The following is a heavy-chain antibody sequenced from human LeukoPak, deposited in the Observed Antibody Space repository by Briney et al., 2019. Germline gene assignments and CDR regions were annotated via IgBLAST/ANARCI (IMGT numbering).Heavy chain of an antibody. CDR2: ISYDGSNK. D-gene: IGHD3-22*01. CDR1: GFTFSSYG. J-gene: IGHJ4*02. V-gene: IGHV3-30*18. CDR3: AKEAYYYDSSGYFDY. Sequence: QTGGSLRLSCAASGFTFSSYGMHWVRQAPGKGLEWVAVISYDGSNKYYADSVKGRFTISRDNSKNTLYLQMNSLRAEDTAVYYCAKEAYYYDSSGYFDYWGQGTLVTVSS.